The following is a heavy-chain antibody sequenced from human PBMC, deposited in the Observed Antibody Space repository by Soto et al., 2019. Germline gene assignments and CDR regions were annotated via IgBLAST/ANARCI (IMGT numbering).Heavy chain of an antibody. CDR2: IYSDGTT. CDR3: ARDRDDIMTGPIDY. D-gene: IGHD3-9*01. Sequence: EVQLVESGGGLVQPGGSLRLSCAASGFTVSSKYMSWVRQAPGKGLEWVSVIYSDGTTYYEESVKGRFTISRDNSKNTLYLQMNNLRAKDTAVYYCARDRDDIMTGPIDYWGQGTLVTVSS. CDR1: GFTVSSKY. V-gene: IGHV3-66*01. J-gene: IGHJ4*02.